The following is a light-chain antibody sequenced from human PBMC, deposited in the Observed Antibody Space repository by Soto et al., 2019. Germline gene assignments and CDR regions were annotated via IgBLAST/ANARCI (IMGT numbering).Light chain of an antibody. CDR3: QQYYGGPIT. V-gene: IGKV4-1*01. Sequence: DIVLTQSPDSLTVSLGEMATINCQSSQSLLSSANNKHYLAWFQQRPGQPPKVLISWASTRESGVPDRFGGSGSGTDFTLTISSLQAEDVAVYYCQQYYGGPITFGQGTRLEIK. CDR2: WAS. J-gene: IGKJ5*01. CDR1: QSLLSSANNKHY.